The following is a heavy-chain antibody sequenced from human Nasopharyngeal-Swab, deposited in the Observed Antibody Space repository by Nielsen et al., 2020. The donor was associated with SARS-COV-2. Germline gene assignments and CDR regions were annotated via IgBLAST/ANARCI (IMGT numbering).Heavy chain of an antibody. V-gene: IGHV4-59*01. CDR3: ARVWGATCLN. D-gene: IGHD1-26*01. Sequence: RQPPGKGLEWIGYIYYSGSTNYNPSLKSRVTISVDTSRNQFSLKLSSVTAADTAVYYCARVWGATCLNWGQGTLVTVSS. CDR2: IYYSGST. J-gene: IGHJ4*02.